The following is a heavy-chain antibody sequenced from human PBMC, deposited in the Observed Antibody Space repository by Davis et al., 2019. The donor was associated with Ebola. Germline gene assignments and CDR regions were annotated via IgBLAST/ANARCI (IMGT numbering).Heavy chain of an antibody. V-gene: IGHV3-23*01. D-gene: IGHD4-23*01. Sequence: GGSLRLSCAASGFTFASYAMSWVRQAPGKGLEWVSAITVGGRIYYGDSAKGRFTISRDNSKDTLYLQMNSLRAEDTAVYYCARDPALVVTGGGWHFDLWGRGTLVTVSS. CDR2: ITVGGRI. CDR3: ARDPALVVTGGGWHFDL. J-gene: IGHJ2*01. CDR1: GFTFASYA.